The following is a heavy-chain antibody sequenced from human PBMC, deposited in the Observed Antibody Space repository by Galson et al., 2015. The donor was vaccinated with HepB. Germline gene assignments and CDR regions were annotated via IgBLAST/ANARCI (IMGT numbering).Heavy chain of an antibody. CDR2: INPNNGGT. V-gene: IGHV1-2*02. CDR1: GYTFTGYY. Sequence: SVKVSCKASGYTFTGYYMHWVRQAPGQGLEWMGWINPNNGGTHYPQKFQDRVTMTRGTSISTAYMELSRLVSDDTAVYYCARGGDYGGNGYYFDYWGQGTLVTVSS. J-gene: IGHJ4*02. D-gene: IGHD4-23*01. CDR3: ARGGDYGGNGYYFDY.